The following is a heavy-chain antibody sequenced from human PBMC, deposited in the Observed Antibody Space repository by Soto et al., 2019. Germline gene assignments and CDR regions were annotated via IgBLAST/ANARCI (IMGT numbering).Heavy chain of an antibody. CDR1: GFTFSSYA. CDR2: ISGSGGST. J-gene: IGHJ6*02. V-gene: IGHV3-23*01. CDR3: ARIVREGSSSWYYSLARALYYYYGMDC. Sequence: GGSLRISCAASGFTFSSYAMSWVRQAPGKGLEWVSAISGSGGSTYYADSVKGRFTISRDNSKNSLYLQMNSLRAEDTAVYYCARIVREGSSSWYYSLARALYYYYGMDCWGQGPTVTVAS. D-gene: IGHD6-13*01.